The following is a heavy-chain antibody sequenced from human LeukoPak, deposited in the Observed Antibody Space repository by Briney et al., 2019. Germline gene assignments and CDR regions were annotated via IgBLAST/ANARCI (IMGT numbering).Heavy chain of an antibody. CDR2: IYHSGST. CDR3: ARRPIQGSSWHDY. J-gene: IGHJ4*02. Sequence: PSETLSLTCAVSGGSISSSNWWSWVRQPPGKGLEWIGEIYHSGSTNYNPSLKSRVTISVDKSKNQFSLKLSSVTAADTAVYYCARRPIQGSSWHDYWGQGTLVTVSS. D-gene: IGHD6-13*01. V-gene: IGHV4-4*02. CDR1: GGSISSSNW.